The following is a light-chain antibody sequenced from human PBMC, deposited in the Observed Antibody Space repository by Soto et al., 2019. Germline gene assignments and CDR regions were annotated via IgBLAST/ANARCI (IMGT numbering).Light chain of an antibody. V-gene: IGKV3-20*01. CDR2: GAS. CDR3: QQYHNLWT. CDR1: QSVNSRY. Sequence: EIVLTQSPGTLSLSPGEKVTLSCRASQSVNSRYLAWYQRKPGQAPRLLIYGASSRATGIPDRFGGSGSGTDFTLTISRLEPEDLAVYYCQQYHNLWTFGQGTKVDI. J-gene: IGKJ1*01.